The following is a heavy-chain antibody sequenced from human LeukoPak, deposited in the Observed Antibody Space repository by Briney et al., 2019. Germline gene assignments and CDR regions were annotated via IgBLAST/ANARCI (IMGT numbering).Heavy chain of an antibody. CDR3: ARVGAYGDYGGYYYYMDV. V-gene: IGHV3-21*01. D-gene: IGHD4-17*01. CDR1: GFTFSSYS. Sequence: GGSLRLSCAASGFTFSSYSMNWVRQAPGKGLEWVSSISSSSSYIYYADSVKGRFTISRDNAKNSLYLQMNSLRAEDTAVYYCARVGAYGDYGGYYYYMDVWGKGTTVTVSS. J-gene: IGHJ6*03. CDR2: ISSSSSYI.